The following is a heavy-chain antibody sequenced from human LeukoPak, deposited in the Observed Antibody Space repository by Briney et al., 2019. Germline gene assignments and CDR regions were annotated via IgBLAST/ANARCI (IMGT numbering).Heavy chain of an antibody. CDR3: ARALKNGDYYFDY. J-gene: IGHJ4*02. V-gene: IGHV3-21*01. D-gene: IGHD4-17*01. CDR2: ITSSSSYI. CDR1: GFTFSTYN. Sequence: GGSLRLSCAASGFTFSTYNMNWVRQAPGKGLEWVSSITSSSSYIYYADSVKGRFTISRDNAKNSLYLQMNSLRAEDTAVYYCARALKNGDYYFDYWGQGTLVTVSS.